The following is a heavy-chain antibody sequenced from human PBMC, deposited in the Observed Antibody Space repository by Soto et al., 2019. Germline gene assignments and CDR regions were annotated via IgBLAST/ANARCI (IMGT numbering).Heavy chain of an antibody. CDR2: ISAYNGNT. V-gene: IGHV1-18*01. CDR1: GYTFTSYG. D-gene: IGHD1-26*01. CDR3: ARDPLRWELLLPKPKHFDY. J-gene: IGHJ4*02. Sequence: QVQLVQSGAEVKKPGASVKVSCKASGYTFTSYGISWVRQAPGQGLEWMGWISAYNGNTNYAQKLQGRVTMTTDTSTSTAYMELRSLRSDDTAVYYCARDPLRWELLLPKPKHFDYWGQGTLVTVSS.